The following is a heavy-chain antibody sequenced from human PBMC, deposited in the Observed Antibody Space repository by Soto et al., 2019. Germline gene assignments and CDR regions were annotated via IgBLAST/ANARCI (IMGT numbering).Heavy chain of an antibody. V-gene: IGHV4-39*01. Sequence: SETLSLTCTVSGSSINSSGYYWGWIRQPPGKGLEWIGSMFYGVSTYYNPSLKSRVTVSVDTSKSQFSLNLRSVTAADTAVYYCARLPSRHLVDYWGQGTLVTVSS. CDR1: GSSINSSGYY. J-gene: IGHJ4*02. CDR3: ARLPSRHLVDY. CDR2: MFYGVST. D-gene: IGHD3-3*02.